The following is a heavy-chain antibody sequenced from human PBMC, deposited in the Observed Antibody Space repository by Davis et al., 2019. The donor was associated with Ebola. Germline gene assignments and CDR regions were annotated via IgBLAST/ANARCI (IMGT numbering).Heavy chain of an antibody. J-gene: IGHJ4*02. CDR3: ARDRFFAFDF. V-gene: IGHV3-48*02. Sequence: GESLKISCAASGFLFSDFSMNWVRQAPGKGLEWITYITKGSDAIHYADSVKGRFTVSRDNAKNSVFLQMSSLRDEDSAVYYCARDRFFAFDFWSQGVHVSVSS. D-gene: IGHD3/OR15-3a*01. CDR1: GFLFSDFS. CDR2: ITKGSDAI.